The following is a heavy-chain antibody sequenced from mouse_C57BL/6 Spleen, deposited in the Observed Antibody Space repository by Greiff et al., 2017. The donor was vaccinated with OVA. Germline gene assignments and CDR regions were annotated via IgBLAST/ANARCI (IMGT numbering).Heavy chain of an antibody. CDR2: IWSGGST. V-gene: IGHV2-2*01. CDR3: AGNGVYDADYYAMDY. D-gene: IGHD2-12*01. J-gene: IGHJ4*01. Sequence: QVQLQQSGPGLVQPSQSLSITCTVSGFSLTSYGVHWVRQSPGKGLEWLGVIWSGGSTDNNAAFISRLSICKDNSTSQVLFTLTRLQADDPAIYYCAGNGVYDADYYAMDYWGQGTSVTVSS. CDR1: GFSLTSYG.